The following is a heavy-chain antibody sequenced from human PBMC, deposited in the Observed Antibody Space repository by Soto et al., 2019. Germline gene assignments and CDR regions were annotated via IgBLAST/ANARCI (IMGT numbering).Heavy chain of an antibody. CDR2: IIPIFGTA. CDR3: ARDQIVATIKARIPSQDTAMAQNDYYGMDV. J-gene: IGHJ6*02. D-gene: IGHD5-12*01. V-gene: IGHV1-69*13. Sequence: SVKVSCKASGGTFSSYAISWVRQAPGQGLEWMGGIIPIFGTANYAQKFQGRVTITADESTSTAYMELSSLRSEDTAVYYCARDQIVATIKARIPSQDTAMAQNDYYGMDVWGQGTTVTVSS. CDR1: GGTFSSYA.